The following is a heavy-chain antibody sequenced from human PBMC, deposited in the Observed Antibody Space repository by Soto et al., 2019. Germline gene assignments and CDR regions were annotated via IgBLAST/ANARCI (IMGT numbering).Heavy chain of an antibody. CDR3: AREKKRYDFWSGSPLYYYYGMDV. J-gene: IGHJ6*02. CDR1: GYTFTSYA. Sequence: ASVKVSCKASGYTFTSYAMHWVRQAPGQRLEWMGWINAGNGNTKYSQKFQGRVTITRDTSISTAYMELSRLRSDDTAVYYCAREKKRYDFWSGSPLYYYYGMDVWGQGTTVTVYS. D-gene: IGHD3-3*01. CDR2: INAGNGNT. V-gene: IGHV1-3*01.